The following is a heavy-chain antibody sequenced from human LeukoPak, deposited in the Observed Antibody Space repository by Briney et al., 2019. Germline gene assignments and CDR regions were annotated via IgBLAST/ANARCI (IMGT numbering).Heavy chain of an antibody. Sequence: GASVTVSCTASGYIFTSYGVSWVRQAPGQGLEWMGWISAFNGNTNYAQKFRGRVTMTTEASTSTAYMELRSLRSDDTAFYYCAREPGLARSTFFDYWGQGTLVTVST. CDR2: ISAFNGNT. J-gene: IGHJ4*02. V-gene: IGHV1-18*01. CDR1: GYIFTSYG. CDR3: AREPGLARSTFFDY. D-gene: IGHD3-16*01.